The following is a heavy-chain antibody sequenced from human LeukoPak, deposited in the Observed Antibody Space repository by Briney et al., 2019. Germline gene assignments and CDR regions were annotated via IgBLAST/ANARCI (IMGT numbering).Heavy chain of an antibody. CDR3: ARDPRPSSGSYFFDI. Sequence: ASVKVSCKASGYTFTSYDIHWVRQAPGQGLEWMGGINPNSGGTNYVQKFQGRVTMTTDTSTSTAYMELSRLRSDDTAVYYCARDPRPSSGSYFFDIWGQGTLVTVSS. CDR2: INPNSGGT. J-gene: IGHJ4*02. D-gene: IGHD3-10*01. CDR1: GYTFTSYD. V-gene: IGHV1-2*02.